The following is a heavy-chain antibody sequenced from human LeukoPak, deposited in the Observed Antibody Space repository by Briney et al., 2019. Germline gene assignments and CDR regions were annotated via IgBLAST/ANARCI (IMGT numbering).Heavy chain of an antibody. CDR3: ATMTTVTYLFDY. Sequence: SSETLSLTCTVSGGSISSGSYYWSWIRQPAGKGLEWIGRIYTSGSTNYNPSLKSRVTISVDTSKNQFSLKLSFVTAADTAVYYCATMTTVTYLFDYWGQGTLVTVSS. CDR1: GGSISSGSYY. J-gene: IGHJ4*02. CDR2: IYTSGST. V-gene: IGHV4-61*02. D-gene: IGHD4-11*01.